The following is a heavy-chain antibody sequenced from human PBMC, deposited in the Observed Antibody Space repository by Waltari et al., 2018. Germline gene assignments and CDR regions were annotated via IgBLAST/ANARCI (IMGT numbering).Heavy chain of an antibody. CDR1: GISFEEYG. D-gene: IGHD3-16*02. Sequence: EVQLVESGGDLVQPGGSLRLSCAISGISFEEYGLHWVRQAPGKGLEWVSGISFSSGTVGYANSVKGRFTISRDNAKNSLYLQMDSLRPEDTAFYYCAKGALGLFPLLSPLHYWGQGTLVTVSS. CDR3: AKGALGLFPLLSPLHY. CDR2: ISFSSGTV. J-gene: IGHJ4*02. V-gene: IGHV3-9*01.